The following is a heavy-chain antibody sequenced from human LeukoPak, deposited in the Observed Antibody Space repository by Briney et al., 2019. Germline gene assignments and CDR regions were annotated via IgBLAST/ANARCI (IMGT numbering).Heavy chain of an antibody. Sequence: GGSLRLSCAASGFTFSSCAMHWVRQAPGKGLEYVSAISSNGGSTYYANSVKGRFTISRDNSKNTLYLQMGSLRAEDMAVYYCARGGGGSWVFDYWGQGTLVTVSS. CDR3: ARGGGGSWVFDY. D-gene: IGHD2-15*01. CDR2: ISSNGGST. V-gene: IGHV3-64*01. CDR1: GFTFSSCA. J-gene: IGHJ4*02.